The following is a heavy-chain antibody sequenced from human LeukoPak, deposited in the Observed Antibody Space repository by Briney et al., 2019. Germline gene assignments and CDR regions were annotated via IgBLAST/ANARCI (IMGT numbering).Heavy chain of an antibody. Sequence: PGGSLRLSCAASGFTFSNYGMHWVRQAPGKGLEWVAVISYDGSDKYYADSVKGRFTISRDNSKNTLYLQMNSLRAEDTAVYYCAKDMSGILAMDVWGQGTTVTVSS. V-gene: IGHV3-30*18. CDR2: ISYDGSDK. CDR1: GFTFSNYG. J-gene: IGHJ6*02. CDR3: AKDMSGILAMDV.